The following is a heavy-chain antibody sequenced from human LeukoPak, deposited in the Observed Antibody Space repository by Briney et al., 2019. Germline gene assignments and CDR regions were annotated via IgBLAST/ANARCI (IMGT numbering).Heavy chain of an antibody. CDR3: ATARDRNSVYSSLDY. J-gene: IGHJ4*02. Sequence: GASVKVSCKAPGYTFTGYYMHWVRQAPGQGLEWMGWINPNSGGTNYAQKFQGRVTMTRDTSISTAYMELSSLRSDDTAVYYCATARDRNSVYSSLDYWGQGTLVTVSS. CDR1: GYTFTGYY. V-gene: IGHV1-2*02. CDR2: INPNSGGT. D-gene: IGHD5/OR15-5a*01.